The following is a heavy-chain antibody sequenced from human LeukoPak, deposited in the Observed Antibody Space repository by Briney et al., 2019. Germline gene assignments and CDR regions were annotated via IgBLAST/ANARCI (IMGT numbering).Heavy chain of an antibody. J-gene: IGHJ4*02. D-gene: IGHD3-9*01. V-gene: IGHV3-23*01. CDR3: AKERWVDILTGYYNY. Sequence: GGSLRLSCAASGFTFSSYSMNWVRQAPGKGLEWVSSISGSGDSTYYADSVKGRFTISRDNSKNTLYLQMNSLRAEDTALYYCAKERWVDILTGYYNYWGQGILLTVSS. CDR1: GFTFSSYS. CDR2: ISGSGDST.